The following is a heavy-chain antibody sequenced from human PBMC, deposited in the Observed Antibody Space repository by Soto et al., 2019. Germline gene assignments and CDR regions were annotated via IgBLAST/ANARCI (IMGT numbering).Heavy chain of an antibody. CDR3: ARGYDY. V-gene: IGHV3-64*01. D-gene: IGHD1-26*01. CDR2: ISSNGGST. J-gene: IGHJ4*02. CDR1: GFTFSSYA. Sequence: EVQLVESGGGLVQPGGSLRLSCAASGFTFSSYAMHWVRQAPGKGLEYVSAISSNGGSTYYANSVKGRFTISRDNSKNTLYLQMGSLRAEHMAVYYCARGYDYWGQGTLVTVSS.